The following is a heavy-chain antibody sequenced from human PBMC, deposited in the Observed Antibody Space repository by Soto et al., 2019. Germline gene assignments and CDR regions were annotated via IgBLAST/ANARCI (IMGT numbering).Heavy chain of an antibody. D-gene: IGHD5-18*01. CDR2: IFSNDEK. CDR1: GFSLSNARMG. V-gene: IGHV2-26*01. J-gene: IGHJ4*02. CDR3: ARMDTAMVFDY. Sequence: QVTLKESGPVLVKPTETLTLTCTVSGFSLSNARMGVSWIRQPPGKALEWLAHIFSNDEKSYSTSLKSRLTISKDTSNSQVVLTMTNMDPVDTATYYCARMDTAMVFDYWGQGTLVTVSS.